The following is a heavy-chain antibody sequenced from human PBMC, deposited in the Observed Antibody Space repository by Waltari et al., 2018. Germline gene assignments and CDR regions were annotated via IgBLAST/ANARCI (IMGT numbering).Heavy chain of an antibody. Sequence: QLQLQESGPGLVKPSETLSLTCTVSGGSISSSSYYWGWIRQPPGKGLEWIGSIYYSGSTYSNPSLKSRVTISVDTSKNQFSLKLSSVTAADTAVYYCARDGGSWYGGWFDPWGQGTLVTVSS. V-gene: IGHV4-39*07. CDR3: ARDGGSWYGGWFDP. CDR2: IYYSGST. CDR1: GGSISSSSYY. J-gene: IGHJ5*02. D-gene: IGHD6-13*01.